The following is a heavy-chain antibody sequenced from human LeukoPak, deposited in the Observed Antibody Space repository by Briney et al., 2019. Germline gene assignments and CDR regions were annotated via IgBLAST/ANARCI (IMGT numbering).Heavy chain of an antibody. J-gene: IGHJ4*02. Sequence: GSLRLSCAASGFTFSSYSMNWVRQAPGKGLEWVSSISSSSSYIYYADSVKGRFTISRDNAKNSLYLQMNSLRAEDTAVYYCARLSNDYVWGSYPPYWGQGTLVTVSS. CDR3: ARLSNDYVWGSYPPY. CDR1: GFTFSSYS. D-gene: IGHD3-16*02. CDR2: ISSSSSYI. V-gene: IGHV3-21*01.